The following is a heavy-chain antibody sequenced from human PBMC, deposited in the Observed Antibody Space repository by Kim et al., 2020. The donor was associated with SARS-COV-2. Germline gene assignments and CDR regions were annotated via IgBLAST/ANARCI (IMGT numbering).Heavy chain of an antibody. Sequence: GESLKISCKGSGYIFSNYWIGWVRQMPGKGLEWMGIIYPGDFRTRYSPSFEGQVTISADKSISTAYLQWSSLKASDTAMYYCARPPYCSSSDKCTIEDYWGQGTLVTVSS. J-gene: IGHJ4*02. CDR1: GYIFSNYW. D-gene: IGHD2-2*01. V-gene: IGHV5-51*01. CDR3: ARPPYCSSSDKCTIEDY. CDR2: IYPGDFRT.